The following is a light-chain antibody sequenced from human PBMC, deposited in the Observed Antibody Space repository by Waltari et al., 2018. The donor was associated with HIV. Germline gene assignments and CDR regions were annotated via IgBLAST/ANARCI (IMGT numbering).Light chain of an antibody. Sequence: QSALTQPPSASGSPGQSVTISCTGTSSDVGGYNYVSWYEQHPGKAPKLMIYEVSKRPPGVPDRFSGSKSGNTASLTVSGLQAEDEADYYCSSYAGSNNLVFGGGTKLTVL. J-gene: IGLJ3*02. CDR2: EVS. CDR1: SSDVGGYNY. CDR3: SSYAGSNNLV. V-gene: IGLV2-8*01.